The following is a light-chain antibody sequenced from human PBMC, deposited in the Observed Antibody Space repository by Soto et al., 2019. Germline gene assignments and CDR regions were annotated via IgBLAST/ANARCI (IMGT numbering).Light chain of an antibody. Sequence: EIVMTQSPATLTVSPGERATLSCMASQSVSSNLAWYQQKPGQAPRPLIYGASTRATGIPARFSGSGSGTEFTLTISSLQSEDFAVYYCQQYNNWPSWTFGQGTEVDIK. V-gene: IGKV3-15*01. CDR1: QSVSSN. CDR2: GAS. CDR3: QQYNNWPSWT. J-gene: IGKJ1*01.